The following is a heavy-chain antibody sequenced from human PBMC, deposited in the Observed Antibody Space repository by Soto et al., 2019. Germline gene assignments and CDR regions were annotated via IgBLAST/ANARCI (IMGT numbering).Heavy chain of an antibody. CDR1: GGTFSSYT. D-gene: IGHD3-10*01. Sequence: SVKVSCTASGGTFSSYTISWVRQAPGQGLEWMGRIIPILGIANYAQKFQGRVTITADKSTSTAYMELSSLRSEDTAVYYCASSLGFGGSPIPKEAFDYWVQGTLVTVSS. V-gene: IGHV1-69*02. CDR2: IIPILGIA. J-gene: IGHJ4*02. CDR3: ASSLGFGGSPIPKEAFDY.